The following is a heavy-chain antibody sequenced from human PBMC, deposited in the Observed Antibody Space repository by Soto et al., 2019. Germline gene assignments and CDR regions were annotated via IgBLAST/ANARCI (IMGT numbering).Heavy chain of an antibody. CDR1: GFSFSSYN. CDR2: ISSSGNTI. Sequence: GGSLRRSCAASGFSFSSYNLNWVRQAAGKGLEWVSYISSSGNTIYYSDSVKGRFTFSRDNGKNSLFLQMNSLREEDTAVYYCARDRGVGTPDSFDIWGQGTMVTVSS. V-gene: IGHV3-48*02. D-gene: IGHD3-3*01. J-gene: IGHJ3*02. CDR3: ARDRGVGTPDSFDI.